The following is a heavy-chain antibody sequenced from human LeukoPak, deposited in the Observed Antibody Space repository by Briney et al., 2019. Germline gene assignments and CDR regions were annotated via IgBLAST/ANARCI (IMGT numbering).Heavy chain of an antibody. V-gene: IGHV4-59*01. D-gene: IGHD5-24*01. J-gene: IGHJ4*02. Sequence: SETLSLTCTVSGASITDYYWSWIRQPPAKGLEWIGYIYYTGSPNYNPSLKSRVTLSLDTSQNQFSLKLTSVTAADTAVYYCAYGGDAYKTGYWGQGALVTVSS. CDR2: IYYTGSP. CDR1: GASITDYY. CDR3: AYGGDAYKTGY.